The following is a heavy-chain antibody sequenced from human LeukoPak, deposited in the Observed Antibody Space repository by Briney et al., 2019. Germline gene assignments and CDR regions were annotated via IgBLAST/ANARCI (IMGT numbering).Heavy chain of an antibody. CDR2: ASYSGNT. D-gene: IGHD3-22*01. J-gene: IGHJ4*02. V-gene: IGHV4-39*07. CDR3: ARDQYYDVSTYYEIDY. Sequence: SETLSLTCTVSGASISSSAYYWGWIRQPPGKGLEWIGSASYSGNTYYNPSLKSRVTILVDTSKNQFSLKMTSVTAADTAVYYCARDQYYDVSTYYEIDYWGQGTLVTVSS. CDR1: GASISSSAYY.